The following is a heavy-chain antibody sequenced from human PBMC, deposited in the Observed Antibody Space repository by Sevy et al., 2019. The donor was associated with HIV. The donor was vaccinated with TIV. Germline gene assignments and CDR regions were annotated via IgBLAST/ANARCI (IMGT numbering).Heavy chain of an antibody. CDR2: IKEDGGEK. CDR1: GFTFSSYW. Sequence: GGSLRLSCAASGFTFSSYWMSWVRQAPGKGLEWVANIKEDGGEKNYVDSMKGRFTISRDNAKNSLYLQMNSLRAEDTAVYYCAKEQWMVREGYYYGMDVWGQGTTVTVSS. CDR3: AKEQWMVREGYYYGMDV. J-gene: IGHJ6*02. V-gene: IGHV3-7*01. D-gene: IGHD6-19*01.